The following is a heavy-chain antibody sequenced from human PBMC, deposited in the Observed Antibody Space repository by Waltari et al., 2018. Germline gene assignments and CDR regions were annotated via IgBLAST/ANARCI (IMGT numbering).Heavy chain of an antibody. CDR3: AREQLVRSGWFDP. J-gene: IGHJ5*02. CDR2: INPNSGGT. V-gene: IGHV1-2*02. Sequence: QVQLVQPGAEVKKPGASVKASCKASGYTVTGSYMHWVRQAPGQGLEWMGWINPNSGGTNYAQKFQGRVTMTRDTSISTAYMELSRLRSDDTAVYYCAREQLVRSGWFDPWGQGTLVTVSS. D-gene: IGHD6-6*01. CDR1: GYTVTGSY.